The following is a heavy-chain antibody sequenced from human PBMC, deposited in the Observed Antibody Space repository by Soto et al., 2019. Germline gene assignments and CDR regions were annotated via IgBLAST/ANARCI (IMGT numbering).Heavy chain of an antibody. J-gene: IGHJ3*02. CDR2: IKQDGSEK. Sequence: GGSLRLSCAASGFTFSSYWMSWVRQAPGKGLEWVANIKQDGSEKYYVDSVKGRFTISRDNAKNSLYLQMNSLRAEDTAVYYCARGSGLNHDAFDIWGQGTMVTVSS. CDR3: ARGSGLNHDAFDI. V-gene: IGHV3-7*01. D-gene: IGHD1-26*01. CDR1: GFTFSSYW.